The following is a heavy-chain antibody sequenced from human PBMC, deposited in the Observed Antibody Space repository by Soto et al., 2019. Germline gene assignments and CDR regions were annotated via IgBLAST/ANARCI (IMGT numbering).Heavy chain of an antibody. Sequence: QLQLQESGPGLVKPSETLSLTCTVSDDSIGRSNYFWGWIRQPPGKGLEWIGNIFYSGNTHYNPSFNSRVTISLDTSNHHFSLRVSSVTAADTAVYYGARHLYSGDSSGSFGYWGPGALVSVSS. CDR1: DDSIGRSNYF. CDR2: IFYSGNT. D-gene: IGHD6-19*01. J-gene: IGHJ4*02. CDR3: ARHLYSGDSSGSFGY. V-gene: IGHV4-39*01.